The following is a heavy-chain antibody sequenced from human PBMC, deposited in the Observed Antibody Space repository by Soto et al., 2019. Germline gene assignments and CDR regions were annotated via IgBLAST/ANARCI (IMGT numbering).Heavy chain of an antibody. V-gene: IGHV1-18*01. CDR1: GYTFTSYG. D-gene: IGHD6-13*01. J-gene: IGHJ5*02. CDR2: ISAYNGNT. CDR3: ARAFPSTWGNIAAAGIGAGGAAFDP. Sequence: QVQLVQSGAEVKKPGASVKVSCKASGYTFTSYGISWVRQAPGQGLEWMGWISAYNGNTNYAQKLQGRVTMTTDTSTSTAYMELRSLRSDDTAVYYCARAFPSTWGNIAAAGIGAGGAAFDPWGQGTLVTVSS.